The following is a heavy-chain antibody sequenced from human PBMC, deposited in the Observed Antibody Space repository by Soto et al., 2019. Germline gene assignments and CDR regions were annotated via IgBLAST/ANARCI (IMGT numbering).Heavy chain of an antibody. V-gene: IGHV1-24*01. CDR3: ATDGEYQLLVDSSSRGMDV. J-gene: IGHJ6*02. D-gene: IGHD2-2*01. Sequence: ASVKVSCKVSGYTLTELSMHWVRQAPGKGLDWMGGFDPEDGETIYAQKYQGRVTMTEDTSTDTAYMELSSLRSEDTAVYYCATDGEYQLLVDSSSRGMDVWGQGTTVTVSS. CDR2: FDPEDGET. CDR1: GYTLTELS.